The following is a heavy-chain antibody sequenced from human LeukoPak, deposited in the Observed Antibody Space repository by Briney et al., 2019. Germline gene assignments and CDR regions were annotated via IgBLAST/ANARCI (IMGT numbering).Heavy chain of an antibody. Sequence: SSETLSLTCTVSGGSISSYYWSWIRQPPGKGLEWIGYIYYSGSTNYNPSLKSRVTISVDTSKNQFSLKLSSVTAADTAVYYCARVVGVRGVVGYYFDYWGQGTLVTVSS. CDR3: ARVVGVRGVVGYYFDY. D-gene: IGHD3-10*01. CDR2: IYYSGST. V-gene: IGHV4-59*12. J-gene: IGHJ4*02. CDR1: GGSISSYY.